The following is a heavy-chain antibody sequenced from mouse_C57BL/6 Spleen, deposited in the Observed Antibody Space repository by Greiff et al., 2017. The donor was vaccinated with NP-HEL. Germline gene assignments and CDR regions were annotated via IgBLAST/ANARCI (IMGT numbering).Heavy chain of an antibody. J-gene: IGHJ4*01. CDR2: IDPSDSYT. CDR3: ARREGYDYDDYYAMDY. V-gene: IGHV1-69*01. D-gene: IGHD2-4*01. CDR1: GYTFTSYW. Sequence: QVQLQQSGAELVMPGASVKLSCKASGYTFTSYWMHWVKQRPGQGLEWIGEIDPSDSYTNYNQKFKGKSTLTVDKSSSTAYMQLSSLTSEDSAVYYCARREGYDYDDYYAMDYWGQGTSVTVSS.